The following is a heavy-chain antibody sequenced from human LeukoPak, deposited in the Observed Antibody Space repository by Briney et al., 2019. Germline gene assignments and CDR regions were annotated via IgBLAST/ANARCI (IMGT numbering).Heavy chain of an antibody. J-gene: IGHJ4*02. CDR1: GFTFSSYA. Sequence: GRSLRLSCAASGFTFSSYAMHWVRQAPGKGLEWVAVISYDGSNKYYADSVKGRFTISRDNSKNTLYLQMNSLRAEDTAVYYCASGPRGTYYYDSSGYYCWGQGTLVTVSS. D-gene: IGHD3-22*01. CDR2: ISYDGSNK. CDR3: ASGPRGTYYYDSSGYYC. V-gene: IGHV3-30-3*01.